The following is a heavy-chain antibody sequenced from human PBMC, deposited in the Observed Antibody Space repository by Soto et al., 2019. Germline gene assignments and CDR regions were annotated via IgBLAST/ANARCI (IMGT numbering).Heavy chain of an antibody. J-gene: IGHJ4*02. V-gene: IGHV4-39*01. Sequence: QLQLQESGPGLVKPSETQSLTCTVSGASVSSDSYLWGWIRQPPGKGLEWIGSASYTGTTYLTPSLXXXVXLSVGTSENQFSLSLSSLAAADTAVYYCARRVYDGSHFYGDYCGQGILVTVSS. D-gene: IGHD3-22*01. CDR1: GASVSSDSYL. CDR2: ASYTGTT. CDR3: ARRVYDGSHFYGDY.